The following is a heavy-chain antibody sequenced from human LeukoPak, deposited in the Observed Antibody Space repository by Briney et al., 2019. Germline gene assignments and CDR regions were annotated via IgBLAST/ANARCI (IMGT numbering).Heavy chain of an antibody. Sequence: GGSLRLSCVASGFTFSSYSMNWVRRAPGKGLEWVSLINGGASATHYAESVKGRFTISRDNSQNILHLQMSSLRAEDTAVYYCAKTYKYNCNGMDVWGQRTTVTVSS. J-gene: IGHJ6*02. V-gene: IGHV3-23*01. CDR1: GFTFSSYS. CDR2: INGGASAT. CDR3: AKTYKYNCNGMDV. D-gene: IGHD1-14*01.